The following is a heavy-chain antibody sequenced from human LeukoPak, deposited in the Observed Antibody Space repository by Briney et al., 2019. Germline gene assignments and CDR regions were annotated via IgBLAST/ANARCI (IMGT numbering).Heavy chain of an antibody. D-gene: IGHD5-12*01. CDR3: AKGAYDYIEIAYFDS. CDR2: LIGSSGST. Sequence: PGGSLRLYSAASGFTSANYAMNWVRQAPGKGLEWVSVLIGSSGSTDYADSVKGRFTISRDISKNTLFLQMNSLRAEDTAIYYCAKGAYDYIEIAYFDSWGQGTLVTVSS. J-gene: IGHJ4*02. V-gene: IGHV3-23*01. CDR1: GFTSANYA.